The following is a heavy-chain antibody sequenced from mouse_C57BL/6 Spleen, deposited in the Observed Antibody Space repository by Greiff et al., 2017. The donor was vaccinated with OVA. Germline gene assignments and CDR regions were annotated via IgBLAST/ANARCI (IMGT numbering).Heavy chain of an antibody. CDR1: GFTFSSYA. V-gene: IGHV5-4*01. CDR3: AREGAYYSSYDWYFDV. D-gene: IGHD2-5*01. Sequence: EVKLMESGGGLVKPGGSLKLSCAASGFTFSSYAMSWVRQTPEKRLEWVATISDGGSYTYYPDNVKGRFTLSRDNANNNLYLQMSHLKSEDTAMYYCAREGAYYSSYDWYFDVWGTGTTVTVSS. J-gene: IGHJ1*03. CDR2: ISDGGSYT.